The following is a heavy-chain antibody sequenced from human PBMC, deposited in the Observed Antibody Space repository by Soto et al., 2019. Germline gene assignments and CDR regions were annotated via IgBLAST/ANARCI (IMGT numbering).Heavy chain of an antibody. CDR2: IVVGTGNT. V-gene: IGHV1-58*01. CDR1: GFTFSSSA. D-gene: IGHD3-9*01. J-gene: IGHJ4*02. CDR3: ARPPGYISDWYYFDL. Sequence: VKGSCTSSGFTFSSSAVQWVRQARGQRLEWIGWIVVGTGNTNYAQKFQGRVSMTWDTSLKTAYMELSSLMSEDTAVYYCARPPGYISDWYYFDLWGQGNQVTVSS.